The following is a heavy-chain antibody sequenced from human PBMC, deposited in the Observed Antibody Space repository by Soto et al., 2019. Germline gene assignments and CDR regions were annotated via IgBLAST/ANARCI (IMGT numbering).Heavy chain of an antibody. V-gene: IGHV3-9*01. D-gene: IGHD3-16*02. CDR3: AKVTVWGSYRYFDY. J-gene: IGHJ4*02. CDR1: GFTFSNAW. CDR2: ISWNSGSI. Sequence: PGGSLRLSCAASGFTFSNAWMSWVRQAPGKGLEWVSGISWNSGSIGYADSVKGRFTISRDNAKNSLYLQMNSLRAEDTALYYCAKVTVWGSYRYFDYWGQGTLVTVSS.